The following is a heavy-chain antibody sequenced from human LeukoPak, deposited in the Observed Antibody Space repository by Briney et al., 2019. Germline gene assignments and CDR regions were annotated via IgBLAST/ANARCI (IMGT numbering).Heavy chain of an antibody. CDR3: ARGLDGYYPFDY. CDR2: IYYSGST. CDR1: GGSISSYY. V-gene: IGHV4-59*01. D-gene: IGHD5-24*01. Sequence: NPSETLSLTCTVSGGSISSYYWSRIRQPPGKGLEWIGYIYYSGSTNYNPSLKSRVTISVDTSKNQFSLKLSSVTAADTAVYYCARGLDGYYPFDYWGQGTLVTVSS. J-gene: IGHJ4*02.